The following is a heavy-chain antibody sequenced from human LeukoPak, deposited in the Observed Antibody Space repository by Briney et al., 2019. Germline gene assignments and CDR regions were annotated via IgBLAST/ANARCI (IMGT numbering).Heavy chain of an antibody. J-gene: IGHJ4*02. CDR3: ARAWGGSNPFDY. V-gene: IGHV4-59*01. D-gene: IGHD2-15*01. CDR1: GGSISSNY. CDR2: IYNSGST. Sequence: PSETLSLTCTVSGGSISSNYWSWIRQPPGKELEWIGYIYNSGSTNYNPSLKSRVTISVDTSKNQFSLKLSSVTAADTAVYYCARAWGGSNPFDYWGQGTLVPVSS.